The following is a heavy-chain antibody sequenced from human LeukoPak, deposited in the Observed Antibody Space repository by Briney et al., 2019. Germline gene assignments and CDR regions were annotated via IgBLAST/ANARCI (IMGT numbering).Heavy chain of an antibody. J-gene: IGHJ4*02. V-gene: IGHV4-4*02. D-gene: IGHD6-19*01. CDR2: VNLQGST. Sequence: KASETLSLTCGVSGGSISNTNWWTWVRQPPGKGLEWIGEVNLQGSTNYNPSLKSRVAISVDKSENHISLKLTSVTAADTAVYYCARDFREGTGIAVASGYWGQGTLVTVSS. CDR3: ARDFREGTGIAVASGY. CDR1: GGSISNTNW.